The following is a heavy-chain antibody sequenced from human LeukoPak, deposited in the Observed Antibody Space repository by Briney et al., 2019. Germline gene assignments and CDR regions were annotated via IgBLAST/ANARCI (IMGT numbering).Heavy chain of an antibody. CDR3: ARGGSYLSAFDI. CDR2: VNSDGSGT. CDR1: GFTFSRYS. V-gene: IGHV3-74*01. J-gene: IGHJ3*02. Sequence: GGSLRLSCAAAGFTFSRYSMHWVRHAPGKGMVWVSHVNSDGSGTDYADSVKGRFTIPRDNSKNTLYLQMNSLRAEDTAVYYCARGGSYLSAFDIWGQGTMVTVSS. D-gene: IGHD1-26*01.